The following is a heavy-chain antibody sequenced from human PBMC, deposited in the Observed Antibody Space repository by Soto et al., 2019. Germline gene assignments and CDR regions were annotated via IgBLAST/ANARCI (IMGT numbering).Heavy chain of an antibody. D-gene: IGHD2-2*01. CDR3: ARVVKGAEAWFGP. Sequence: GASVKVSCKTSGYTFSNYGITWVRQAPGQPLEWLGWISLYSDGTNYAQKFQGRVSMTTDTSTTTAYMELRSLRSDDTAVYYCARVVKGAEAWFGPWAQGTLVTVSS. CDR2: ISLYSDGT. V-gene: IGHV1-18*01. CDR1: GYTFSNYG. J-gene: IGHJ5*02.